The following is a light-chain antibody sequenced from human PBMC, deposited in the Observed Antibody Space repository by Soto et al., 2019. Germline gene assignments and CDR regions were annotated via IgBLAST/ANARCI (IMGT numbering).Light chain of an antibody. J-gene: IGKJ3*01. V-gene: IGKV1-9*01. Sequence: DIQLTQSPSFLSASVGDRVTISCRASQGVSGYLAWYQQKPGKAPKLLIYAVSTLHGGVPSRFSGSGSGTEFTLTISSLQPEDFATYYCQQLNSYPRTFGPGTKVEIK. CDR3: QQLNSYPRT. CDR2: AVS. CDR1: QGVSGY.